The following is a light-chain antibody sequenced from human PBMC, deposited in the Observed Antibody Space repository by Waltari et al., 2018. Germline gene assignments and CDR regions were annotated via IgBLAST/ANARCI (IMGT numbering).Light chain of an antibody. CDR3: QQAHTFPFT. CDR2: SAS. J-gene: IGKJ2*01. Sequence: DIQMTQSPSSVSASVGDRVTITCRASQDVGSLLAWYQQKPGKAPRLLIYSASILQSGVPSRFSGSGSGTEYTLTISSLQPEDCAIYCCQQAHTFPFTFGQGTKVEVK. CDR1: QDVGSL. V-gene: IGKV1-12*01.